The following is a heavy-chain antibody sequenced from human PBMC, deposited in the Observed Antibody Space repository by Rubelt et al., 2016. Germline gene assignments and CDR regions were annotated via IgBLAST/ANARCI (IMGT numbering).Heavy chain of an antibody. D-gene: IGHD3-9*01. CDR2: ISTSSNTI. CDR3: ARGERSIDILTGYSPYYYYGKDV. V-gene: IGHV3-48*04. J-gene: IGHJ6*02. Sequence: VSYISTSSNTIYYADSVKGRFTISRDNAKNSLYLQMNSLRAEDTAVYYCARGERSIDILTGYSPYYYYGKDVWGQGTTVTVSS.